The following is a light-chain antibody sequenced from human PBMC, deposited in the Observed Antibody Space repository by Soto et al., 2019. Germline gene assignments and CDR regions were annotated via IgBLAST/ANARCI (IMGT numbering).Light chain of an antibody. CDR1: QTVSGSY. J-gene: IGKJ4*01. CDR3: QQCGDSPLT. CDR2: GAS. V-gene: IGKV3-20*01. Sequence: LSRCSATLSLSPGERATLSCMASQTVSGSYVAWYQHKPGQTPRLLIYGASSRATGIPDRFSGSGSGTDFTLTISRLEPEDFAVYSCQQCGDSPLTLGGGTQVDIK.